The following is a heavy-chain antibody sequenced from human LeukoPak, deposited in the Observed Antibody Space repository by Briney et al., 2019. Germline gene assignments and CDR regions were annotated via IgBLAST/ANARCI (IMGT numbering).Heavy chain of an antibody. Sequence: GGSLRLSCAASGFTFSSHSMNWVRQAPGKGLEWVSYISTSSTTIYYADSVKGRFTISRGNAKNSLYLQMNSLRDEDTAVYYCARDRGYYYDYWGQGTLVTVSS. CDR1: GFTFSSHS. V-gene: IGHV3-48*02. CDR3: ARDRGYYYDY. CDR2: ISTSSTTI. J-gene: IGHJ4*02. D-gene: IGHD3-10*01.